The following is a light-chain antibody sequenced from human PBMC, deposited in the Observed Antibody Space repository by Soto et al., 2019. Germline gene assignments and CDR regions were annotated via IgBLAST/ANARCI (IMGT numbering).Light chain of an antibody. CDR2: GAS. Sequence: ILVTLYPGALSLTPGKRASLSCRTDQSVNSVYLAWYQHKPGQAPRLLIYGASDRATGIPDRFSGSGSGTYITLTISRLEPEAFAVYYCQQSVTSPFTFGPGTKVDIK. CDR1: QSVNSVY. V-gene: IGKV3-20*01. J-gene: IGKJ3*01. CDR3: QQSVTSPFT.